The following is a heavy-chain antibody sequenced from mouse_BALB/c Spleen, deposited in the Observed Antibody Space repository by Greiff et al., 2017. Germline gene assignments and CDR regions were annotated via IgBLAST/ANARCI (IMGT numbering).Heavy chain of an antibody. D-gene: IGHD2-1*01. Sequence: VQRVESGPGLVAPSQSLSITCTVSGFSLTSYGVHWVRQPPGKGLEWLGVIWAGGSTNYNSALMSRLSISKDNSKSQVFLKMNSLQTDDTAMYYCAREYGNYGSFAYWGQGTLVTVSA. CDR3: AREYGNYGSFAY. CDR1: GFSLTSYG. J-gene: IGHJ3*01. CDR2: IWAGGST. V-gene: IGHV2-9*02.